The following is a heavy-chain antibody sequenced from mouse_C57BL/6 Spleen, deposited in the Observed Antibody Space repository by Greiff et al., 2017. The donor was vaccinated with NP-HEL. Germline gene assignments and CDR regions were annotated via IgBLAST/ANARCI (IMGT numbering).Heavy chain of an antibody. CDR1: GYTFTSYW. V-gene: IGHV1-55*01. D-gene: IGHD2-5*01. CDR2: IYPGSGST. CDR3: ARAYDSNPYYFDY. Sequence: VQLQQSGAELVKPGASVKMSCKASGYTFTSYWITWVKQRPGQGLEWIGDIYPGSGSTNYNEKFKSKATLTVDTSSSTAYMQLSSLTSEDSAVYYCARAYDSNPYYFDYWGQGTTLTVSS. J-gene: IGHJ2*01.